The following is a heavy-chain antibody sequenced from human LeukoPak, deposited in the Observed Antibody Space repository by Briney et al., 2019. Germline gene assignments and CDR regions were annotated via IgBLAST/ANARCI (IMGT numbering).Heavy chain of an antibody. CDR3: ARDWGTMVRGAYYYGMDV. Sequence: GGSLRLSCTASGFTFDDYGMSWVRQAPGKGLEWVSGINWNGGSTGYADSVKGRFTISRDNAKNSLYQQMNSLRAEDTALYHCARDWGTMVRGAYYYGMDVWGQGTTVTVSS. J-gene: IGHJ6*02. CDR1: GFTFDDYG. D-gene: IGHD3-10*01. V-gene: IGHV3-20*01. CDR2: INWNGGST.